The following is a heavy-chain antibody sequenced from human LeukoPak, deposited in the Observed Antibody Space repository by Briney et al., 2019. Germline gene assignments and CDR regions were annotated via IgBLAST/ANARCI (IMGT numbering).Heavy chain of an antibody. V-gene: IGHV3-23*01. D-gene: IGHD6-19*01. Sequence: GGSLRLSCAASGFTFSSYGMHWVRQAPGKGLEWVSAISGSGGSTYYADSVKGRFTISRDNSKNTLYLQMNSLRAEDTAVYYCAKAHSSGWYEGDYWGQGTLVTVSS. CDR1: GFTFSSYG. CDR2: ISGSGGST. J-gene: IGHJ4*02. CDR3: AKAHSSGWYEGDY.